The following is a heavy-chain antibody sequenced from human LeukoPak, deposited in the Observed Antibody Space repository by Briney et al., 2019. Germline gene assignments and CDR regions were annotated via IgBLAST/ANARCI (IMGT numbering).Heavy chain of an antibody. Sequence: PGGSLRLSCAASGFTFSSYGMHWVRQAPGKGLEWVSSISSSSSYIYYADSVKGRFTISRDNAKNSLYLQMNSLRAEDTAVYYCARDNYYYDSSGYYHFDYWGQGTLVTVSS. V-gene: IGHV3-21*01. CDR1: GFTFSSYG. D-gene: IGHD3-22*01. J-gene: IGHJ4*02. CDR3: ARDNYYYDSSGYYHFDY. CDR2: ISSSSSYI.